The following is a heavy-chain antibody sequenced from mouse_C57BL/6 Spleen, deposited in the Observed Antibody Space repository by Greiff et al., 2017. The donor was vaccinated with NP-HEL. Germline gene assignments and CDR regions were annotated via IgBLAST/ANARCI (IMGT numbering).Heavy chain of an antibody. CDR3: ARSGSTTVVATD. J-gene: IGHJ1*03. CDR2: FYPGDGDT. Sequence: QFQLQRSGAARVKPGASVKISCKASGYAFRSYWMNWVKQRPGKGLEWIGQFYPGDGDTIYNGKFKGKATLTADKSSSTAYMQLSGRTSEDSAVYFCARSGSTTVVATDWGTGTTVTVAS. V-gene: IGHV1-80*01. D-gene: IGHD1-1*01. CDR1: GYAFRSYW.